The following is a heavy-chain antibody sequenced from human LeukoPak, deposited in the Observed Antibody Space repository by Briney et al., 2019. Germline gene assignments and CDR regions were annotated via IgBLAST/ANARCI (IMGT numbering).Heavy chain of an antibody. V-gene: IGHV1-18*01. D-gene: IGHD2-15*01. Sequence: ASVKVSCNASGYTFTSYGISWVRQAPGQGLEWMGWISAYNGNTNYAQKLQGRVTMTTDTSTSTAYMELRSLRSDDTAVYYCAGIYCSGGSCYPTGIWGQGTLVTVSS. J-gene: IGHJ4*02. CDR2: ISAYNGNT. CDR3: AGIYCSGGSCYPTGI. CDR1: GYTFTSYG.